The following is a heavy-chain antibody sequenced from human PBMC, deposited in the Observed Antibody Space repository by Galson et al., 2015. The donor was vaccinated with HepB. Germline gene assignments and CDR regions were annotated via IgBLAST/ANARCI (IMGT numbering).Heavy chain of an antibody. Sequence: SLRLSCAASGFTFSSYAMHWVRQAPGKGLEWVAVISYDGSNKYYADSVKGRFTISRDNSKNALYLQMNSPRAEDTAVYYCARDGQRHDYGDYVVDYYGMDVWGQGTTVTVSS. J-gene: IGHJ6*02. D-gene: IGHD4-17*01. CDR3: ARDGQRHDYGDYVVDYYGMDV. CDR2: ISYDGSNK. CDR1: GFTFSSYA. V-gene: IGHV3-30*04.